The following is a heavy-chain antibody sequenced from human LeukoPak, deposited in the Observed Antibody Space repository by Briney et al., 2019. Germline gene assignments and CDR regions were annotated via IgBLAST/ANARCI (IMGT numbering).Heavy chain of an antibody. V-gene: IGHV5-10-1*01. Sequence: GESLRISCKGFGYSFTSYWINWVRQMPGKGLEWMGRIDPTDSYTNYSPSFQGHVTISVDKSISTAYLQWSSLKASDTAMYYCARKTLVGATWNSWGRGTLVTVSS. CDR1: GYSFTSYW. D-gene: IGHD1-26*01. CDR2: IDPTDSYT. CDR3: ARKTLVGATWNS. J-gene: IGHJ4*02.